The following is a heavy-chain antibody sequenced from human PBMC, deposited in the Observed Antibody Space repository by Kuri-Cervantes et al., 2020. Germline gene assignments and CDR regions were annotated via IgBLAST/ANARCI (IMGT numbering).Heavy chain of an antibody. CDR1: GFTFGDYA. J-gene: IGHJ4*02. V-gene: IGHV3-49*03. CDR2: IRSKAYGGTT. CDR3: TTSLEGYYFDY. Sequence: GESLKISCTASGFTFGDYAMSWFRQAPGKGLEWVGFIRSKAYGGTTDYAAPVKGRFTISRDDSKNTLYLQMNRLKTEDTAVYYCTTSLEGYYFDYWGQGALVPVSS. D-gene: IGHD1-1*01.